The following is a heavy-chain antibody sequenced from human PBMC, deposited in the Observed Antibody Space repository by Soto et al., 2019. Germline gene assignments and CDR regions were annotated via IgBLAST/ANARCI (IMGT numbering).Heavy chain of an antibody. V-gene: IGHV4-30-2*01. CDR3: ARAAFGGLHPAFDI. CDR2: IYHSGST. Sequence: QLQLQESGSGLVKPSQTLSLTCAVSGGSISSGGYSWSWIRQPPGKGLEWIGYIYHSGSTYYNPYPKSRVTRSVHRSKTQFSLKLSSVTAADTAVYYCARAAFGGLHPAFDIWGQGTMVTVSS. J-gene: IGHJ3*02. D-gene: IGHD4-4*01. CDR1: GGSISSGGYS.